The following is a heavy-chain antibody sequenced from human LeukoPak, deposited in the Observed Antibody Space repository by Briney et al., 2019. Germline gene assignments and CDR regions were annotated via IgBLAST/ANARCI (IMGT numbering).Heavy chain of an antibody. V-gene: IGHV3-23*01. CDR1: GITLSNYG. D-gene: IGHD3-10*01. J-gene: IGHJ4*02. Sequence: GGSLRLSCAVSGITLSNYGMSWVRQAPGKGLEWVAGISGSGGRTNYADSVKGRFTISRDSPKNTQYLQMNSLRAEDTAVYFCAKRGVVIRVVLVGFHEEVYYFDSWGQGALVTVSS. CDR2: ISGSGGRT. CDR3: AKRGVVIRVVLVGFHEEVYYFDS.